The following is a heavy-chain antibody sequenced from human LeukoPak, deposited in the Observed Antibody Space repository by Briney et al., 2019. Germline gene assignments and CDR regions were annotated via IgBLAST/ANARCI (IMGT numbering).Heavy chain of an antibody. V-gene: IGHV3-21*01. CDR3: ARANDFWSGYFDY. CDR1: GFTFSSYS. D-gene: IGHD3-3*01. CDR2: ISSSSSYI. Sequence: GGSLRLSCAASGFTFSSYSMNWVRQAPGKGLEWVSSISSSSSYIYYADSVKGRFTISRDNAKNSLYLQMNSLRAEDTAVYYRARANDFWSGYFDYWGQGTLVTVSS. J-gene: IGHJ4*02.